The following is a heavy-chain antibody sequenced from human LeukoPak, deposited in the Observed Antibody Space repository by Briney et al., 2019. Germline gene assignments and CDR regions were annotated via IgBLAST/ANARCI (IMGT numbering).Heavy chain of an antibody. V-gene: IGHV3-11*05. J-gene: IGHJ4*02. CDR2: ISSSSSYT. D-gene: IGHD2-2*01. CDR1: GFTFSNAW. CDR3: ARVCSSTSCFDY. Sequence: GGSLRLSCAASGFTFSNAWMSWVRQAPGKGLEWVSYISSSSSYTNYADSVKGRFTISRDNAKNSLYLQMNSLRAEDTAVYYCARVCSSTSCFDYWGQGTLVTVSS.